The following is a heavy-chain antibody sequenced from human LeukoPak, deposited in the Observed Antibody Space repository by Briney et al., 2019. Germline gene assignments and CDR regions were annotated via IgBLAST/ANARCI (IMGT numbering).Heavy chain of an antibody. Sequence: ASETLSLTCTVSGGSINSYYWSWIRQPPGKGLEWIGYIYYSGSTNYNPSLKSRVTISVDTSKNQFSLRLSSVTAADTAVYYCARVIGYVTEVYLDYWGQGTLITVSS. V-gene: IGHV4-59*01. CDR2: IYYSGST. CDR3: ARVIGYVTEVYLDY. D-gene: IGHD3-22*01. J-gene: IGHJ4*02. CDR1: GGSINSYY.